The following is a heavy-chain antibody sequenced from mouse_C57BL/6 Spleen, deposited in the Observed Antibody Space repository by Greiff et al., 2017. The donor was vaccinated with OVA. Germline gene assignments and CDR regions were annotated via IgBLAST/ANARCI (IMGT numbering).Heavy chain of an antibody. V-gene: IGHV3-6*01. J-gene: IGHJ1*03. CDR2: ISYDGSN. CDR1: GYSITSGYY. CDR3: ARDSYSNYGYFDV. D-gene: IGHD2-5*01. Sequence: EVKLMESGPGLVKPSQSLSLTCSVTGYSITSGYYWNWIRQFPGNKLEWMGYISYDGSNNYNPSLKNRISITRDTSKNQFFLKLNSVTTEDTATYCCARDSYSNYGYFDVWGTGTTVTVSS.